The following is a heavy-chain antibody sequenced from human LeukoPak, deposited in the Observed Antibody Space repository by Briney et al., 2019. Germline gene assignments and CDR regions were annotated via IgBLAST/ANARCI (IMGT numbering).Heavy chain of an antibody. J-gene: IGHJ6*02. CDR2: IYYSGST. D-gene: IGHD3-3*01. V-gene: IGHV4-59*01. CDR1: GGSISSYY. Sequence: TLSLTCTVSGGSISSYYWSWIRQPPGKGLEWIGYIYYSGSTNYNPSLKSRVTISVDTSKNQFSLKLSSVTAADTAVYYCARVTTIFGVVHYGMDVWGQGTTVTVSS. CDR3: ARVTTIFGVVHYGMDV.